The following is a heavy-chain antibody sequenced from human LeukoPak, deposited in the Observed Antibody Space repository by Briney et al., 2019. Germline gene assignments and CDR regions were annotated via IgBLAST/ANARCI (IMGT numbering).Heavy chain of an antibody. V-gene: IGHV1-18*01. CDR2: ISAYNGNT. J-gene: IGHJ4*02. CDR1: GYTFTSYG. D-gene: IGHD3-3*01. CDR3: ARVGSGYSKFDY. Sequence: ASVKLSCKASGYTFTSYGISWVRQAPGQGLEWMGWISAYNGNTNYAQKLQGRVTMTTDTSTSTAYMELKSQRSDDTAVYHCARVGSGYSKFDYWGQGTLVTVSS.